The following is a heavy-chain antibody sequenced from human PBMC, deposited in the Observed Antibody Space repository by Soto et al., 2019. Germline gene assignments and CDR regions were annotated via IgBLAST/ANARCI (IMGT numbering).Heavy chain of an antibody. CDR2: ISWNSGSI. CDR3: AKASYDILSYFDY. V-gene: IGHV3-9*01. D-gene: IGHD3-9*01. J-gene: IGHJ4*02. Sequence: EVQLVESGGGLVQPGRSLRLSCAASGFTLDDYAMHWVRQAPGKGLEWVSGISWNSGSIGYADSVKGRFTISRDNAKNSLYLQMNSLRAEDTALYYCAKASYDILSYFDYWGQGTLVTVSS. CDR1: GFTLDDYA.